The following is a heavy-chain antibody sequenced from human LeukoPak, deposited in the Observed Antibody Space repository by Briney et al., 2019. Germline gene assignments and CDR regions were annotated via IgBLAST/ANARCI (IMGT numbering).Heavy chain of an antibody. Sequence: GGSLRLSCAASGFTVSSNYMSWVRQAPGKGLEWVAVISYDGSNKYYADSVKGRFTISRDNSKNTLYLQMNSLRAEDTAVYYCARGGTIVSRFFFDYWGQGTLVTVSS. D-gene: IGHD1-26*01. CDR1: GFTVSSNY. CDR2: ISYDGSNK. J-gene: IGHJ4*02. CDR3: ARGGTIVSRFFFDY. V-gene: IGHV3-30-3*01.